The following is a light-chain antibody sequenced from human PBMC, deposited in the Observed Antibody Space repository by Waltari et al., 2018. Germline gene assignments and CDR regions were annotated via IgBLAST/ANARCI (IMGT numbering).Light chain of an antibody. J-gene: IGKJ3*01. CDR2: TAS. CDR1: QDIRNY. CDR3: QQTYSAPLT. Sequence: DIQMTQSPSSLSASVGDRVTITCRASQDIRNYLSWYQQKPGKAPKLLIYTASTLQSGVPLRFSGSGSGTDFTLAISSLQPEDFATYYCQQTYSAPLTFGPGTKVDIK. V-gene: IGKV1-39*01.